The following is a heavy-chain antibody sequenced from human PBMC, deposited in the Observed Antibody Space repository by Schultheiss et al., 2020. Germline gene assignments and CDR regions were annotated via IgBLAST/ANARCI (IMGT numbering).Heavy chain of an antibody. CDR2: IYYSGST. J-gene: IGHJ6*02. V-gene: IGHV4-61*08. Sequence: SATLSLTCAVSGGSISSGGYYWSWIRQHPGKGLEWIGYIYYSGSTNYNPSLKSRVTISVDTSKNQFSLKLSSVTAADTAVYYCARDRVVATIKDYYYYGMDVWGQGTTVTVSS. CDR3: ARDRVVATIKDYYYYGMDV. CDR1: GGSISSGGYY. D-gene: IGHD5-12*01.